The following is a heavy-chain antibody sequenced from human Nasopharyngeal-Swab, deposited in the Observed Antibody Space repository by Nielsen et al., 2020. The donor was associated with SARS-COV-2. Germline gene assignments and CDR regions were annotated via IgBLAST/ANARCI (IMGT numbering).Heavy chain of an antibody. V-gene: IGHV3-23*01. CDR1: GFTFSSFA. CDR2: ISGSGATT. CDR3: AKGGGWLYYFDF. Sequence: GGSLRLSCAASGFTFSSFAMNWVRQSPGKGLEWVSSISGSGATTYYADSVKGRVTISRDNSKNTLYLQVSSLRAEDTAMYYCAKGGGWLYYFDFWGQGTLVTVSS. D-gene: IGHD6-19*01. J-gene: IGHJ4*02.